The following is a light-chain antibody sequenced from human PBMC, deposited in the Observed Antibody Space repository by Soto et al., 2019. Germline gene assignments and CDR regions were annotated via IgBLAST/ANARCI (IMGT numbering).Light chain of an antibody. CDR3: QQYGHSPLLYT. CDR1: QSVNSNF. V-gene: IGKV3-20*01. J-gene: IGKJ2*01. CDR2: GSS. Sequence: EIVLTQSPGTLSLSPGERATLSCRTSQSVNSNFLAWYQQKPGQAPRLLVYGSSTRAAGVPDRFGGSGSGTDFTLTISRLEPEDFAVYYCQQYGHSPLLYTFGQGTKLGVK.